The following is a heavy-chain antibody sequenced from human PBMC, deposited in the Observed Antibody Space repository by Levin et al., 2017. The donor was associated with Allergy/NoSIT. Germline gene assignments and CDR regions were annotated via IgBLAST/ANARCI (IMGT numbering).Heavy chain of an antibody. CDR3: AKDRASNSWPYYFDC. CDR2: TGGSGGST. D-gene: IGHD6-13*01. J-gene: IGHJ4*02. CDR1: GFTFINYA. V-gene: IGHV3-23*01. Sequence: AASVKVSCAASGFTFINYAMNWVRQAPGKGLEWVSATGGSGGSTYYADSVKGRFTISRDNSKNTLYLQMNSLRAEDTALYYCAKDRASNSWPYYFDCWGQGTLVTVSS.